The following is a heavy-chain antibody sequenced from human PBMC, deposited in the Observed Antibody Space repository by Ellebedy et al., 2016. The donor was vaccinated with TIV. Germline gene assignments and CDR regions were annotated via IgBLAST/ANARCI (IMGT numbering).Heavy chain of an antibody. CDR1: GGTFRGYS. Sequence: ASVKVSCKASGGTFRGYSITWVREAPGQGLEWMGGILPVFGTANYAQKFQGRVTITADDSTDTAYLEVSSLRSEDTAVDYCARGKDSGNYVGWFDPWGQGTLVTVSS. V-gene: IGHV1-69*13. D-gene: IGHD4-11*01. CDR2: ILPVFGTA. J-gene: IGHJ5*02. CDR3: ARGKDSGNYVGWFDP.